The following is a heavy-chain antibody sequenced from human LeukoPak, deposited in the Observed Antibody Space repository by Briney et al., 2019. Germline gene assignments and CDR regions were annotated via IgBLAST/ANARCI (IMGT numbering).Heavy chain of an antibody. V-gene: IGHV4-38-2*02. CDR1: GYSISSGYY. CDR2: IYHSGST. CDR3: ARASYSFSGWVPFDY. Sequence: KPSETLSLTCTVSGYSISSGYYWGWIRQPPGKGLEWIGSIYHSGSTSYNPSLKSRVTISVDTSKNQFSLKLSSVTVADTAVYYCARASYSFSGWVPFDYWGQGTLVTVSS. D-gene: IGHD3-22*01. J-gene: IGHJ4*02.